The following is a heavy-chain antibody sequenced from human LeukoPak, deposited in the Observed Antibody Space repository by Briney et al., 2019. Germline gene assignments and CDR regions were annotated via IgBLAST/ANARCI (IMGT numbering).Heavy chain of an antibody. D-gene: IGHD1/OR15-1a*01. J-gene: IGHJ4*02. CDR1: GGSISSYY. Sequence: SETLSLTCTVSGGSISSYYWSWIRQPPGKGLEWIGYIYYSGSTNYNPSLKSRVTISVDTSKNQFSLKLSPVTAADTAVYYCARRNREMDYWGQGTLVTVSS. CDR3: ARRNREMDY. CDR2: IYYSGST. V-gene: IGHV4-59*01.